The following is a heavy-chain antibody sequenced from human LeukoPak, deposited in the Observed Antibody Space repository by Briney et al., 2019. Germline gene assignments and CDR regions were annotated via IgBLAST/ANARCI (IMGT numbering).Heavy chain of an antibody. J-gene: IGHJ5*02. CDR2: ISYSGST. D-gene: IGHD3-22*01. Sequence: PSETLSLTCNVSGGSISNYFWSWIRQPPGKGLEWIGYISYSGSTNYNPSLKSRVTISVDTSKNQFSLNLSSVTAADTAVYYCARGSGYNGNWFDPWGQGTLVTVSS. CDR3: ARGSGYNGNWFDP. V-gene: IGHV4-59*12. CDR1: GGSISNYF.